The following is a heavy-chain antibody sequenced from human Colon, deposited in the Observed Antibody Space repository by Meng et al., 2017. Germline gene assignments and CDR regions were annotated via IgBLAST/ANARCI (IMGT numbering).Heavy chain of an antibody. D-gene: IGHD1-26*01. V-gene: IGHV4-38-2*02. Sequence: SETLSLTCTVSDYSISSSYYWGWVRQSPGKGLEYIGGISHSGNTYYNPSLKRRVTISKDTSKNQFSLGLSSVTAADTAIYYCARCDVGLPFDYWGPGTVVTVSS. J-gene: IGHJ4*02. CDR1: DYSISSSYY. CDR3: ARCDVGLPFDY. CDR2: ISHSGNT.